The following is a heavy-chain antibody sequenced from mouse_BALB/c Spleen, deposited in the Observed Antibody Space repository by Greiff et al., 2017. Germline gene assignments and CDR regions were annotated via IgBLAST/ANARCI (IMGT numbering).Heavy chain of an antibody. J-gene: IGHJ3*01. D-gene: IGHD1-1*01. CDR1: GYTFTDYN. CDR2: IYPYNGGT. V-gene: IGHV1S29*02. CDR3: ARLAEYYGSSPFAY. Sequence: EVQLQQSGPELVKPGASVKISCKASGYTFTDYNMHWVKQSHGKSLEWIGYIYPYNGGTGYNQKFKSKATLTVDNSSSTAYMELRSLTSEDSAVYYCARLAEYYGSSPFAYWGQGTLVTVSA.